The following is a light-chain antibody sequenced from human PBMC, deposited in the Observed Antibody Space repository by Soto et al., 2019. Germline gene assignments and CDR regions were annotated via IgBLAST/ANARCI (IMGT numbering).Light chain of an antibody. J-gene: IGKJ4*01. V-gene: IGKV1-5*01. CDR3: QQYYPYPVT. CDR2: DVS. Sequence: DLQMTQSPSTLSAFVGDRVTITCRATQAINNWLAWYQQKPGKAPRLLIYDVSTLQTGVPSRFSGRGSGTEATLTIGSLQPDDVATYYCQQYYPYPVTFGRGTKVEIK. CDR1: QAINNW.